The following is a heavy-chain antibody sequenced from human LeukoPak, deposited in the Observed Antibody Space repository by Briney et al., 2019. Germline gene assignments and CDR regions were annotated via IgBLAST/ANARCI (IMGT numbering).Heavy chain of an antibody. CDR2: ISISSSTI. V-gene: IGHV3-48*01. CDR1: GFTFSSFG. Sequence: GGSLRLSRAPSGFTFSSFGMNGVRQAPGKGLEWISYISISSSTIYYADSAKGRFTISRDNAKNSLYLQMNSLRAEDTAVYYCARVHGGYPFDYWGQGTLVTVSS. D-gene: IGHD2-15*01. CDR3: ARVHGGYPFDY. J-gene: IGHJ4*02.